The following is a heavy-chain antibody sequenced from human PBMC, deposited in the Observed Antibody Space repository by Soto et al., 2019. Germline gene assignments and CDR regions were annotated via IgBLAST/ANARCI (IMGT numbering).Heavy chain of an antibody. J-gene: IGHJ4*02. CDR3: EKDCLSRIVGATRTGY. V-gene: IGHV3-30*18. Sequence: GGSLRLSCAASGFTFSSYGMHWVRQAPGKGLEWVAVISYDGSNKYYADSVKGRFTISRDNSKNTLYLQMNSLRAEDTAVYYCEKDCLSRIVGATRTGYWGQGTLVTVSS. CDR2: ISYDGSNK. D-gene: IGHD1-26*01. CDR1: GFTFSSYG.